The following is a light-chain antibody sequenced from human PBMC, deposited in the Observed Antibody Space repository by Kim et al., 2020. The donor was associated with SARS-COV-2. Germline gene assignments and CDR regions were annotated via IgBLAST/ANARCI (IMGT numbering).Light chain of an antibody. CDR2: LGS. Sequence: EPASISCGSSQSLLHSNGYNYLDWYLQKPGQSPQLLIYLGSNRASGVPDRFSGSGSGTDFTLEISRVEAEDVGVYYCMQALQSPYTFGQGTKLEI. J-gene: IGKJ2*01. V-gene: IGKV2-28*01. CDR3: MQALQSPYT. CDR1: QSLLHSNGYNY.